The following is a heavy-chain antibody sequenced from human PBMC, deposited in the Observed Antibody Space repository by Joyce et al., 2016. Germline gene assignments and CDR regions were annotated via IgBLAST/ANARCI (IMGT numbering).Heavy chain of an antibody. J-gene: IGHJ3*01. CDR3: ARNLESLATITFDL. V-gene: IGHV3-33*01. Sequence: QVQLVESGGDVVQPGKSLRLSCSASGFTLINYIVHWVRQTPGKGLEWVEVIWQDGDKKFYADSVKGRFTISRDNSKNSLHLQMTSLRVDDTAVYYCARNLESLATITFDLWGQGTVVTVSS. CDR2: IWQDGDKK. D-gene: IGHD2/OR15-2a*01. CDR1: GFTLINYI.